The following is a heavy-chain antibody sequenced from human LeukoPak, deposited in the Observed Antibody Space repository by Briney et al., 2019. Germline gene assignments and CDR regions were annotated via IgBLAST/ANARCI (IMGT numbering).Heavy chain of an antibody. CDR3: ARTPTAMVTDKFDY. J-gene: IGHJ4*02. CDR1: GDSISSDSYY. Sequence: SETLSLTCTVSGDSISSDSYYWTWIGQPAGKELEWIGRIYSSGSINYNPSLKSRVTISIDTFKNQFSLKMSSVTAADTAVYYCARTPTAMVTDKFDYWGRGTLVTVSS. D-gene: IGHD5-18*01. CDR2: IYSSGSI. V-gene: IGHV4-61*02.